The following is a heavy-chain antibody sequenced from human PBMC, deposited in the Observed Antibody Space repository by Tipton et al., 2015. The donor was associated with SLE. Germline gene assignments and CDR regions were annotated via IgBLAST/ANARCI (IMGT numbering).Heavy chain of an antibody. CDR3: ARVPPDWGGDYYMDV. CDR1: GGSIGSGGYY. CDR2: IYYSGST. D-gene: IGHD7-27*01. Sequence: TLSLTCTVSGGSIGSGGYYWSWIRQHPGKGLEWIGYIYYSGSTYYNPSLKSRVTISVDTSKNQFSLKLSSVTAADTAVYYCARVPPDWGGDYYMDVWGKGTTVTVSS. V-gene: IGHV4-31*03. J-gene: IGHJ6*03.